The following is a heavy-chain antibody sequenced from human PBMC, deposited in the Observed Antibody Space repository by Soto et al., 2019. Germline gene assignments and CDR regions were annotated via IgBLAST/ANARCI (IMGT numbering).Heavy chain of an antibody. CDR2: IYYSGST. Sequence: QVQLQESGPGLVKPSETLSLTCTVSGGSISSYYWSWIRQPPGKGLEWIGYIYYSGSTNYNPSLKSRVTRSVDTSKNQFSLKLSSVTAADTAVYYCARDQDYVVNPDAFDIWGQGTMVTVSS. J-gene: IGHJ3*02. V-gene: IGHV4-59*01. CDR1: GGSISSYY. D-gene: IGHD4-17*01. CDR3: ARDQDYVVNPDAFDI.